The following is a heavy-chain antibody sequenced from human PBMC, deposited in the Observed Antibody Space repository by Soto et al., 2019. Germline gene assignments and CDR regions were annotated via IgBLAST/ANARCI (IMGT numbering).Heavy chain of an antibody. CDR3: ARALLDSRPQSSVGITYYGMEV. V-gene: IGHV4-34*01. Sequence: SATLSLTCAFNRVSFSDYVWSWMRQPAAPVPEWLGESNYSGSTEYSPSLKTRVDISVDTSKNQFSLELTSVTAADTAVYYCARALLDSRPQSSVGITYYGMEVWGQGTTVT. CDR2: SNYSGST. D-gene: IGHD1-20*01. CDR1: RVSFSDYV. J-gene: IGHJ6*01.